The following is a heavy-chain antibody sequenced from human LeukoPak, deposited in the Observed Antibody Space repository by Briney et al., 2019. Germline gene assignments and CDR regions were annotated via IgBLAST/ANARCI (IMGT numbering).Heavy chain of an antibody. D-gene: IGHD5-18*01. CDR3: ARDVGYRYAQMFFDI. J-gene: IGHJ3*02. V-gene: IGHV3-11*01. Sequence: GGSLRLSCAASGFTFSDYYMSWIRQAPGKGLEWISYISSSGSAMYYADSVKGRFTISRDNAKNSLYLQMISLRAEDTAMYYCARDVGYRYAQMFFDIWGQGTMVTVSS. CDR1: GFTFSDYY. CDR2: ISSSGSAM.